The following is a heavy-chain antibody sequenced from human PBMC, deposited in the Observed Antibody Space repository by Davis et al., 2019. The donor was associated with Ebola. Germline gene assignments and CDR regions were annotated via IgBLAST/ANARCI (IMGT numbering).Heavy chain of an antibody. CDR2: TYYTSNWIT. V-gene: IGHV6-1*01. D-gene: IGHD5-18*01. CDR3: SRGWLRTGFDV. J-gene: IGHJ6*04. Sequence: HSQTLSLTCAISGDSVSINSAGWNWIRQSPSRGLELLGRTYYTSNWITDYALSVKSRISINPDTSKNQFSLQLNSVTPEDTALYYCSRGWLRTGFDVWGEGTTIIVSS. CDR1: GDSVSINSAG.